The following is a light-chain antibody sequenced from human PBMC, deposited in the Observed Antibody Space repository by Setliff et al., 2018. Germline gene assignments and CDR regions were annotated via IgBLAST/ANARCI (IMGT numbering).Light chain of an antibody. V-gene: IGLV2-11*01. CDR3: CSYADTYISV. J-gene: IGLJ1*01. Sequence: SVLTQPRSVSGSPGQSVTISCTGTSSDVGRYNFVSWYQQHPGKAPKLIIYDVTKRPSGVPDRFSGSKSGNTASLTISGLQAEDEADYSCCSYADTYISVFGTGTKGTVL. CDR2: DVT. CDR1: SSDVGRYNF.